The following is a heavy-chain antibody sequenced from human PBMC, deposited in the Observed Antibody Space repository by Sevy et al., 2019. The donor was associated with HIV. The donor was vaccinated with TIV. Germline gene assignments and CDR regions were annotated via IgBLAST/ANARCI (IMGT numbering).Heavy chain of an antibody. V-gene: IGHV4-31*03. D-gene: IGHD3-22*01. CDR3: ARDNRVSYYYGMDV. CDR1: GGSINSGGYY. Sequence: SETLSLTCTVSGGSINSGGYYWSWIRQHPGKGLEWIGYIYYSGSTYYNPSLKSRVTISVDTSKNQFSLKLSSVTAADTAVYYCARDNRVSYYYGMDVWGQGTTVTVSS. CDR2: IYYSGST. J-gene: IGHJ6*02.